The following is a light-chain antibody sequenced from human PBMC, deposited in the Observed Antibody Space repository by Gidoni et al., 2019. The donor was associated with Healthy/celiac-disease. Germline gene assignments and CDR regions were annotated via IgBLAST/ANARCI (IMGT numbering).Light chain of an antibody. CDR2: GAS. CDR3: QQYGSSPT. V-gene: IGKV3-20*01. Sequence: EIVLTQSPGTLCLSPGERATLSCRASQSVSSSYLAWYQQKPGQAPRLLIYGASSRATGTPDRFSGSGSGTDFTLTISRLEPEDFAVYYCQQYGSSPTFGQGTRLEIK. CDR1: QSVSSSY. J-gene: IGKJ5*01.